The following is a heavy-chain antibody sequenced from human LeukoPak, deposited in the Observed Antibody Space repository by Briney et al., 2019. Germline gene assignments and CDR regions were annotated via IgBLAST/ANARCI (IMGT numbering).Heavy chain of an antibody. D-gene: IGHD2-15*01. CDR3: AGGGSGDWFDP. V-gene: IGHV4-59*01. CDR2: IFYSGST. CDR1: GGSISSYY. Sequence: SETLSLTCTVSGGSISSYYWSWIRQPPGKGLEWIGYIFYSGSTNYNPSLKSRVTISVDTSKNQFSLRLSSVTAADTAVYYCAGGGSGDWFDPWGQGTLATVSS. J-gene: IGHJ5*02.